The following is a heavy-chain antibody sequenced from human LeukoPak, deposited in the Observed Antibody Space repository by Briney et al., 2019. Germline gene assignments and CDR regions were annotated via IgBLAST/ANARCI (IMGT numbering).Heavy chain of an antibody. CDR2: MNPNSGNT. D-gene: IGHD1-26*01. V-gene: IGHV1-8*02. CDR1: GYTFTSYD. J-gene: IGHJ3*02. Sequence: ASVKVSCKASGYTFTSYDINWVRQATGQGLEWMGWMNPNSGNTNYAQKLQGRVTMTTDTSTSTAYMELSSLRSEDTAVYYCARGSGSGGAFDIWGQGTMVTVSS. CDR3: ARGSGSGGAFDI.